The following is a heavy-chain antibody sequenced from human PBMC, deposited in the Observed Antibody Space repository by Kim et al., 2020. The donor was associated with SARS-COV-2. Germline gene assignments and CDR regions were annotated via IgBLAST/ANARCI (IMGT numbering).Heavy chain of an antibody. D-gene: IGHD5-12*01. J-gene: IGHJ4*02. CDR2: IFHNGNT. Sequence: SETLSLTCSVSGGSISTDNYLWGWVRQPPGKGLEWIANIFHNGNTFYNPSLGGRGTLSLDMSKNQYSLEVTSVTAADTAVYYCATHKRHADDVDYWGQGTLVTVSS. CDR1: GGSISTDNYL. V-gene: IGHV4-39*01. CDR3: ATHKRHADDVDY.